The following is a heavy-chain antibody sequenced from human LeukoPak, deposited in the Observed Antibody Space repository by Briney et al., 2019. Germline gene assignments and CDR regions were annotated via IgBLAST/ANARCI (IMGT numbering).Heavy chain of an antibody. V-gene: IGHV1-2*02. CDR3: ARDLAMYSPDLDY. CDR2: INPKTGVT. J-gene: IGHJ4*02. CDR1: GYPFSVYN. D-gene: IGHD1-26*01. Sequence: ASVKVSCKASGYPFSVYNIHWVRQAPGHGLEWMGWINPKTGVTKYAQNFQGRVTMTRDTSISTAYMEVSRLRSDDTAVFYCARDLAMYSPDLDYWGQGTLVTVSS.